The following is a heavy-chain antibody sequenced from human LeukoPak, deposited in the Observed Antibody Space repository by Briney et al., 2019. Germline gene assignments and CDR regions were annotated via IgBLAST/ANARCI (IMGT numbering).Heavy chain of an antibody. V-gene: IGHV1-2*02. Sequence: ASVKVSCKASGYTFTGYYIHWVRQAPGQGLECLGWINPNSGGTNYAQKFQGRVTMASDTSISTAYMELSSLRSDDTAVYYCARAGGRSPFDSWGQGTLVTVSS. CDR3: ARAGGRSPFDS. CDR1: GYTFTGYY. D-gene: IGHD1-26*01. CDR2: INPNSGGT. J-gene: IGHJ4*02.